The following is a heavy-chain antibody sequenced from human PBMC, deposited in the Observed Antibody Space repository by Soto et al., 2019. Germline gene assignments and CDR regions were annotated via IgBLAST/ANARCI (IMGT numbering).Heavy chain of an antibody. CDR1: GFTFTAFA. CDR2: ISYGGGDT. D-gene: IGHD3-9*01. Sequence: QVQLVESGGGVVQPGRSLSLSCAASGFTFTAFAMHWVRQAPGKGLEWVAIISYGGGDTHYADSVKGRLTISRDNSKNTVYLQMNSLRPEDTAVYYCARDRYFDSYSLDCWGQGTLVTVSS. CDR3: ARDRYFDSYSLDC. J-gene: IGHJ4*02. V-gene: IGHV3-30-3*01.